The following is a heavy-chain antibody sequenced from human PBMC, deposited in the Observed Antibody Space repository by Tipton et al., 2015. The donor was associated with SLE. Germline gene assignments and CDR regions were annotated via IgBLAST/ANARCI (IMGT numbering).Heavy chain of an antibody. CDR2: IYYSGST. D-gene: IGHD3-10*01. Sequence: LRLSCTVSGGSISSYYWSWIRQPPGKGLEWIGYIYYSGSTNYNPSLKSRVTISVDTSKNQFSLKLSSVTAADTAVYYCARAGYYGSESHYYYYYMDVWGKGTTVTVSS. CDR1: GGSISSYY. J-gene: IGHJ6*03. V-gene: IGHV4-59*01. CDR3: ARAGYYGSESHYYYYYMDV.